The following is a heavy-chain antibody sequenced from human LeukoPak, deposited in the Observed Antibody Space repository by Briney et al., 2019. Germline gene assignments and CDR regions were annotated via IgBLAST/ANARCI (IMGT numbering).Heavy chain of an antibody. CDR2: INHSGST. CDR1: GGSFSGYY. V-gene: IGHV4-34*01. Sequence: SETLSLTCAVYGGSFSGYYWSWIRQPPGKGLEWIGEINHSGSTNYNPSLKSRVTISVDTSKNQFSLKLSSVTAADTAVYYCARSPRDDSSGYYGTHDYWGQGTLVTVSS. D-gene: IGHD3-22*01. CDR3: ARSPRDDSSGYYGTHDY. J-gene: IGHJ4*02.